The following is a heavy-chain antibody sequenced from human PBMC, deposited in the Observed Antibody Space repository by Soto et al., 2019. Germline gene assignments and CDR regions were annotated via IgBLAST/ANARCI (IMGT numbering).Heavy chain of an antibody. Sequence: GASVKVSCKASGGTFSSYAISWVRQAPGQGPEWMGGIIPIFGTANYAQKFQGRVTITADKSTSTAYMELSSLRSEDTAVYYCVDYASGWFDPWGQGTLVTVSS. V-gene: IGHV1-69*06. CDR3: VDYASGWFDP. CDR2: IIPIFGTA. CDR1: GGTFSSYA. D-gene: IGHD4-17*01. J-gene: IGHJ5*02.